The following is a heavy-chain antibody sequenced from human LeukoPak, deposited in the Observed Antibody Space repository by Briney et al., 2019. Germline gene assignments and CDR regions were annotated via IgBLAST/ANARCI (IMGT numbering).Heavy chain of an antibody. CDR3: ARYLSYGSGSYYNFAY. J-gene: IGHJ4*02. D-gene: IGHD3-10*01. CDR1: GFTFSSYE. Sequence: GGSLRLSCAASGFTFSSYEMNWVRQAPGKGLEWVSYISSSGTTIYYADSVKGRFTISRDNAKDSLYLQMNSLRAEDTAVYYCARYLSYGSGSYYNFAYWGQGTLVTVSS. V-gene: IGHV3-48*03. CDR2: ISSSGTTI.